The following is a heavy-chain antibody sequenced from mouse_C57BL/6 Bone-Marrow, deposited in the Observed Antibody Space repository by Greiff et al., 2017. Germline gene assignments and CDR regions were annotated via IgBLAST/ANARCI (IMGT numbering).Heavy chain of an antibody. CDR3: AREGGLRAWFAY. D-gene: IGHD2-4*01. J-gene: IGHJ3*01. CDR2: IYPGSGNT. CDR1: GYSFTSYY. V-gene: IGHV1-66*01. Sequence: VHLVESGPELVKPGASVKISCKASGYSFTSYYIHWVKQRPGQGLEWIGWIYPGSGNTKYNEKFKGKATLTADTSSSTAYMQLSSLTSEDSAVYYCAREGGLRAWFAYWGQGTLVTVSA.